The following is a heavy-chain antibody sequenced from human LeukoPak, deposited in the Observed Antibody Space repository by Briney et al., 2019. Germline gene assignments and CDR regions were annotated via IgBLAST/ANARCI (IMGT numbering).Heavy chain of an antibody. CDR1: GGSISSYY. V-gene: IGHV4-59*01. J-gene: IGHJ5*02. Sequence: SETLSLTCTVSGGSISSYYWSWIRQPPGKGLEWIGYIYYSGSTNYNPSLKSRVTISVDTSKNQFSLKLNSVTAADTAVYYCAREEDYCSGGSCYVRFDPWGQGTLVTVSS. D-gene: IGHD2-15*01. CDR2: IYYSGST. CDR3: AREEDYCSGGSCYVRFDP.